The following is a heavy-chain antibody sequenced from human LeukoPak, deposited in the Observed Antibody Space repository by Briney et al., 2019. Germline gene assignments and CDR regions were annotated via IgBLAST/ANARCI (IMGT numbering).Heavy chain of an antibody. CDR3: APRVVGSAPFDY. V-gene: IGHV1-46*01. CDR2: INPSGGST. CDR1: GYPFISYY. J-gene: IGHJ4*02. Sequence: ASVKVSCKASGYPFISYYIHWVRQAPGQGLEWMGIINPSGGSTSYAQKFQGRVTMTRDMSTSKVYMELSSLRSEDTAVYYCAPRVVGSAPFDYWGQGTLVTVSS. D-gene: IGHD2-15*01.